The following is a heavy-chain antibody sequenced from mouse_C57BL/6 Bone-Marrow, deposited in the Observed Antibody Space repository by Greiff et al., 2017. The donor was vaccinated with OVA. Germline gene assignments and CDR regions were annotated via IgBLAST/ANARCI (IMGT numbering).Heavy chain of an antibody. CDR3: VRDPYYCGSSEYYAMDY. CDR2: IRSKSSNYAT. V-gene: IGHV10-3*01. CDR1: GFTFNTYA. J-gene: IGHJ4*01. Sequence: EVQGVESGGGLVQPKGSLKLSCAASGFTFNTYAMHWVRQAPGKGLEWVARIRSKSSNYATYYADSVKDRFTISRDDSQSMLYLQMNNLKTEDTAMYYCVRDPYYCGSSEYYAMDYWGQGTSVTVSS. D-gene: IGHD1-1*01.